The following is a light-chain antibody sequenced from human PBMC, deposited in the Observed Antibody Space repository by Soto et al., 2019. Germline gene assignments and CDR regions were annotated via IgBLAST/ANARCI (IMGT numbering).Light chain of an antibody. CDR1: NNDVGNYKL. Sequence: QSALTQPASASESPGQSITISCTGTNNDVGNYKLVSWFQHHLGKATKLIIYEGTKRPSGVSNRFSASQSGNTASLTISGLQAEDEADYYCYSYAGTSTWVFGGGTQLTVL. V-gene: IGLV2-23*01. CDR2: EGT. CDR3: YSYAGTSTWV. J-gene: IGLJ3*02.